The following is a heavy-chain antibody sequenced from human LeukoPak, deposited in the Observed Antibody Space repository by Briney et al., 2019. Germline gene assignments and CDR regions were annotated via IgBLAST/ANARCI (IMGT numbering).Heavy chain of an antibody. V-gene: IGHV3-74*03. CDR2: INGDGSST. D-gene: IGHD3-10*01. Sequence: GGSLRLSCAASGFTFSSHWMHWVRQAPGKGLVWVSRINGDGSSTSYADSVKGRFTISRDNAKRTAYLQLNSLSAEDTAVYYCVVNTGSGTYGYFQPWGQSTLVTVSS. J-gene: IGHJ1*01. CDR3: VVNTGSGTYGYFQP. CDR1: GFTFSSHW.